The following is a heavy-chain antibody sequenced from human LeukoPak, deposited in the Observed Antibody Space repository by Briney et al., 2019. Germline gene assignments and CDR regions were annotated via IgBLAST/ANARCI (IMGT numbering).Heavy chain of an antibody. D-gene: IGHD3-10*01. CDR1: GFTFSSYE. J-gene: IGHJ5*02. CDR2: ISGSGSTI. V-gene: IGHV3-48*03. Sequence: PGGSLRLSCAASGFTFSSYEMNWFRQAPGKGLEWVSYISGSGSTIYYADSVKGRFTISRDNAKNALHLQMNSLRAEDTAVYYCARDLVVRGRWSWFDPWGQGTLVTVSS. CDR3: ARDLVVRGRWSWFDP.